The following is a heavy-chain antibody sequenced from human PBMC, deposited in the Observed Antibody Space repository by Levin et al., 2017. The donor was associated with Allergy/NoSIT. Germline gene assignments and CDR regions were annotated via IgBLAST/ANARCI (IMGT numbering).Heavy chain of an antibody. Sequence: GASVKVSCKASGYTFNRYGITWVRQAPGQGLAWMGWISADNGDTYLAQNFQGRVTMTTDTSTNTVHMEIRSLRSDDTAVYYCAREVLGGYVHPWGQGTLVTVSS. CDR1: GYTFNRYG. CDR2: ISADNGDT. D-gene: IGHD5-12*01. CDR3: AREVLGGYVHP. V-gene: IGHV1-18*01. J-gene: IGHJ5*02.